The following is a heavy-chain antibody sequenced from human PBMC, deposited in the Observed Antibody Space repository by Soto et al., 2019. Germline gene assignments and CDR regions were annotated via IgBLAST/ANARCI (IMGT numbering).Heavy chain of an antibody. J-gene: IGHJ4*02. Sequence: SETLSLTCTVSGGSISSGGYYWSWIRQHPGKGLEWIGYIYYSGSTYYNPSLKSRVTISVDTSKNQFSLKLSSVTAADTAVYYCARVLYYYGSGSYPRMFDYWGQGTLVTVSS. D-gene: IGHD3-10*01. CDR1: GGSISSGGYY. V-gene: IGHV4-31*03. CDR2: IYYSGST. CDR3: ARVLYYYGSGSYPRMFDY.